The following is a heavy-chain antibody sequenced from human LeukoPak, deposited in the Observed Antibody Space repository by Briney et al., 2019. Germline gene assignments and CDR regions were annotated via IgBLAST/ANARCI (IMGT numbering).Heavy chain of an antibody. CDR3: AREISNWGGPDC. Sequence: SETLSLTCAVSGGSISGYYWSWIRQTPGKGLEWIGNTYSSGHTTYNPSLKSRVTISVDTSKNQMSLKMTSVSAADTAVYYCAREISNWGGPDCWGQGTLVTVSS. V-gene: IGHV4-59*01. CDR1: GGSISGYY. D-gene: IGHD7-27*01. CDR2: TYSSGHT. J-gene: IGHJ4*02.